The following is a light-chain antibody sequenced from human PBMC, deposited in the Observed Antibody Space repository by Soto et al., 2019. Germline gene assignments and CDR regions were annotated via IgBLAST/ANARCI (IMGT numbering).Light chain of an antibody. CDR3: SSFTSSSSYV. CDR2: DVT. V-gene: IGLV2-14*01. Sequence: QSVLTQPASVSGSPGQSITLLCTGTSSDFGIYNSVSWYQQHPGKAPKLMIHDVTNRPSGVSSRVSGSRSGNTASLTISGLQAEDEADYYCSSFTSSSSYVLGPGTKLTVL. CDR1: SSDFGIYNS. J-gene: IGLJ1*01.